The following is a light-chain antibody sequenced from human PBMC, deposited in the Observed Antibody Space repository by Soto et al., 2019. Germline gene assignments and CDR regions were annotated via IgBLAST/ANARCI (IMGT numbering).Light chain of an antibody. Sequence: DIVMTQSPDSLAVSLGERATINCKSSQTVLDSSNNRDYLTWYRQKPGQPPKLLIYWASTREFGVPDRFSGSGSGTDFTLTISSLQAGDVGVYYCQQDYTSPRTFGHGTKVEIK. J-gene: IGKJ1*01. CDR3: QQDYTSPRT. V-gene: IGKV4-1*01. CDR2: WAS. CDR1: QTVLDSSNNRDY.